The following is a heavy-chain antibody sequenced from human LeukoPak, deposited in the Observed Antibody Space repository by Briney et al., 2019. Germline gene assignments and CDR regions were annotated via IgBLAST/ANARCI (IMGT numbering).Heavy chain of an antibody. D-gene: IGHD3-22*01. CDR2: IKQDGSEK. V-gene: IGHV3-7*03. CDR1: GFTFSRYW. CDR3: PRGGASYYDSSGYYETYYFDY. J-gene: IGHJ4*02. Sequence: GGSLRLSCAASGFTFSRYWMSWVRQAPGKGLEWVANIKQDGSEKYYVDSVKGRFTISRDNAKNSLYLQMNSLRAEDTAVYYCPRGGASYYDSSGYYETYYFDYWGQGTLVTVSS.